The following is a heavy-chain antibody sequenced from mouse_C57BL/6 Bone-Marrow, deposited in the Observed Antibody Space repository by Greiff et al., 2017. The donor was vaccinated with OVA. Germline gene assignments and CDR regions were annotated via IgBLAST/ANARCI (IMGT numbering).Heavy chain of an antibody. CDR3: AREGWGAWFAY. CDR2: IDPSDSYT. Sequence: QVQLQQPGAELVMPGASVKLSCKASGYTFTSYWMHWVKQRPGQGLEWIGEIDPSDSYTNYNQKFKGKSTLTVDKSSSTAYMQLSSLTSEDSAVYYCAREGWGAWFAYGGQGTLVTVSA. V-gene: IGHV1-69*01. CDR1: GYTFTSYW. J-gene: IGHJ3*01. D-gene: IGHD2-3*01.